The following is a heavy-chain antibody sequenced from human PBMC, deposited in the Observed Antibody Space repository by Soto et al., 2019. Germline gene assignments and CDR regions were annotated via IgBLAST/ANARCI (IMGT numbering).Heavy chain of an antibody. CDR1: GFTFSSWW. CDR2: IDSGGSDI. Sequence: GGSLRLSCAASGFTFSSWWMHWVRQAPGKGLVWVSRIDSGGSDIHYADSVKGRFTISRDNAKNTLYLQMNSLRAEDTAVYYWAKEDVGGYYYSGLWGQGTLVTVSS. D-gene: IGHD1-26*01. J-gene: IGHJ4*02. V-gene: IGHV3-74*01. CDR3: AKEDVGGYYYSGL.